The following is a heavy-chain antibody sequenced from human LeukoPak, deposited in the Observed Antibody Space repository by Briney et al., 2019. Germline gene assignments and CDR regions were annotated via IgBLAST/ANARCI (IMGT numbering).Heavy chain of an antibody. CDR1: GYTFSGYY. CDR2: INPNSGGT. D-gene: IGHD3-10*01. CDR3: ALIGDHAWFDP. V-gene: IGHV1-2*02. J-gene: IGHJ5*02. Sequence: ASVKVSCKASGYTFSGYYIFWVRRAPGQGLEWMGWINPNSGGTNYAPEFQGRLTMTRDTSITTAYMELSTLRSDDTAVYYCALIGDHAWFDPWGQGTLGTVSS.